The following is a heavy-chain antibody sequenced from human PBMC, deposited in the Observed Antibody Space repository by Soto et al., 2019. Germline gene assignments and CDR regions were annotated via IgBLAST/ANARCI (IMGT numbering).Heavy chain of an antibody. CDR3: AAPTDFWSGYAAFDI. Sequence: ASVKVSCKASGFTFTNSAVQWVRQARGQRLEWIGWIFVGSGNTKYAQKFQERVTMTRDMSTSTAYMELSSLRSEDTAVYYCAAPTDFWSGYAAFDIWGQGTMVTVSS. V-gene: IGHV1-58*01. J-gene: IGHJ3*02. CDR2: IFVGSGNT. CDR1: GFTFTNSA. D-gene: IGHD3-3*01.